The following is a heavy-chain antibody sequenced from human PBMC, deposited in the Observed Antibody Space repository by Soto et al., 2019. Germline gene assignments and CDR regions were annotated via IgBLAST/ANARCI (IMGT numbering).Heavy chain of an antibody. CDR3: AKDLRVSALPHYYYDMDV. J-gene: IGHJ6*02. CDR1: GFTFDDYT. CDR2: ISWDGGST. D-gene: IGHD6-6*01. V-gene: IGHV3-43*01. Sequence: EVQLVESGGVVVQPGGSLRLSCAASGFTFDDYTMHWVRQAPGKGLEWVSLISWDGGSTYYADSVKGRFTISRDNSKNALSLQMNSLRTEDTALYYCAKDLRVSALPHYYYDMDVWGQGTTVTVSS.